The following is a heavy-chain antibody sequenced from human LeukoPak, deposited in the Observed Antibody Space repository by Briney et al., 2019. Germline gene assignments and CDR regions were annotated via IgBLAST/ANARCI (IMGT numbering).Heavy chain of an antibody. J-gene: IGHJ4*02. CDR2: ISYDGSNK. V-gene: IGHV3-30*04. CDR3: ARDGATYGSGSYFDY. D-gene: IGHD3-10*01. Sequence: PGGSLRLSCAASGFTFSSCAMHWVRQAPGKGLEWVAVISYDGSNKYYAESVKGRFTISRDNSKNTLHLQMNSLRAEDTAVYYCARDGATYGSGSYFDYWGQGTLVTVSS. CDR1: GFTFSSCA.